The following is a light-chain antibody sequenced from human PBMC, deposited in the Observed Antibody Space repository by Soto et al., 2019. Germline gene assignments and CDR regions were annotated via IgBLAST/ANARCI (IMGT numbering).Light chain of an antibody. CDR1: QGISNY. V-gene: IGKV1-27*01. J-gene: IGKJ2*01. Sequence: DIQMTQSPSSLSASVGDRVTITCRASQGISNYLAWYQQKPGKVPKLLIYAASTLQSGVPSRFSGSGSGTDFTLTIRSLQPEDVATYYCQKYNSAPHPFGHGNPREIK. CDR2: AAS. CDR3: QKYNSAPHP.